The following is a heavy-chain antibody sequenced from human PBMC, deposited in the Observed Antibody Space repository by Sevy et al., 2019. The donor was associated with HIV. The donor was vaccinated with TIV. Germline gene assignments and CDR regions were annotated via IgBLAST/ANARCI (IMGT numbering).Heavy chain of an antibody. CDR1: GFTFSSYS. CDR3: ARSDYYYGMDV. J-gene: IGHJ6*02. Sequence: GGSLRLSCAASGFTFSSYSMNWVRQAPGKGLEWVSYISSSSSTIYYTDSVKGRFTISRDNAKNSLYLQMNSLRAEDTAVYYCARSDYYYGMDVWGQGTTVTVSS. V-gene: IGHV3-48*01. CDR2: ISSSSSTI.